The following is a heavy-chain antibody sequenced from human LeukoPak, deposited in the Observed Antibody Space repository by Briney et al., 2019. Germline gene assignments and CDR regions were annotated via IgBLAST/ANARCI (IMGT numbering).Heavy chain of an antibody. CDR3: ARNRYYYGSGNYGVPNWFDP. CDR2: ISYSGSS. CDR1: GGSIDSSNYY. V-gene: IGHV4-39*01. Sequence: PSETLSLTCTVSGGSIDSSNYYWGWIRQPPGKGLEWIGSISYSGSSYYNPSLKSRVTISVDTSKNQFSLKLSSVTVADTAVYYCARNRYYYGSGNYGVPNWFDPWGQGTLVTVSS. D-gene: IGHD3-10*01. J-gene: IGHJ5*02.